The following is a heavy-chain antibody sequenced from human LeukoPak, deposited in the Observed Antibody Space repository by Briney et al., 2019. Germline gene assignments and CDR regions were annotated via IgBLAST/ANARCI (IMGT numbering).Heavy chain of an antibody. D-gene: IGHD3-3*02. V-gene: IGHV4-30-4*01. Sequence: PSETLSLTCTVSGVSISSGDYYWSWIRQPPGKGLEWIGYIYYSGSTYYNPSLKSRVTISVDTSKNQFSLKLSSVTAADTAVYYCARQRIGFLEWLFFGAFDIWGQGTMVTVSS. J-gene: IGHJ3*02. CDR2: IYYSGST. CDR1: GVSISSGDYY. CDR3: ARQRIGFLEWLFFGAFDI.